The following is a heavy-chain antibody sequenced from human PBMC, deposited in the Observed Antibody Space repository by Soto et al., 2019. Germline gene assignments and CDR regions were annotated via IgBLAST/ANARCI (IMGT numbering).Heavy chain of an antibody. CDR2: ISAYNGNT. CDR1: GYTFTSYG. Sequence: GASVKVSCKAAGYTFTSYGISWVRKAPGQGLEWMGWISAYNGNTNYAQKLQGRVTMTTDTSTSTAYMELRSLRSDDTAVYYCARVWLEYCSSTSCQKFYYFDYWGQGTLVTVSS. D-gene: IGHD2-2*01. CDR3: ARVWLEYCSSTSCQKFYYFDY. J-gene: IGHJ4*02. V-gene: IGHV1-18*01.